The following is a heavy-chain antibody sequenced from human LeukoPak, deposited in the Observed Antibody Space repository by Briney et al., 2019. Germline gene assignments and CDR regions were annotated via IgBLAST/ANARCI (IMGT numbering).Heavy chain of an antibody. CDR3: AKVHQAYNNWNSPFDY. J-gene: IGHJ4*02. CDR1: GFTFSSYA. D-gene: IGHD1-7*01. Sequence: GGSLRLSCAASGFTFSSYAMSWVRQAPGKGLEWVSAISGSGGSTYYADSVKGRFTISRDNSKNTLYLQMNSLRAEDTAVYYCAKVHQAYNNWNSPFDYWGQGTLVTVSS. V-gene: IGHV3-23*01. CDR2: ISGSGGST.